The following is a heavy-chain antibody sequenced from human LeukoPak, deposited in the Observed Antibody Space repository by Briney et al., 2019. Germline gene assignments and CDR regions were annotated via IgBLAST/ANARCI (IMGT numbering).Heavy chain of an antibody. CDR2: INPNSGGT. Sequence: GASVKVSCKASGYTFTGYYMHWVRQAPGQGLEWMGWINPNSGGTNYAQKFQGRFTMTRDTSISTAYMELSRLRSDDTAVYYCARVSGSYSPPDYWGQGTLVTVSS. CDR3: ARVSGSYSPPDY. CDR1: GYTFTGYY. D-gene: IGHD1-26*01. V-gene: IGHV1-2*02. J-gene: IGHJ4*02.